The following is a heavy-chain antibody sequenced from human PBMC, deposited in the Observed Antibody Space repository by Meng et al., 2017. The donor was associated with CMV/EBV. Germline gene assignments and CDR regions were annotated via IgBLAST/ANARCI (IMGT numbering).Heavy chain of an antibody. J-gene: IGHJ4*02. Sequence: GESLKISCAASGFTFSSFDMHWVRQAPGKGLEWVAGISCDGSSKYYADSVKGRFTISRDNSKNTMYLQMNSLRAEDTAVYYCASNSALYCSGGSCYSENYWDFWGQGTLVTVSS. CDR3: ASNSALYCSGGSCYSENYWDF. CDR1: GFTFSSFD. CDR2: ISCDGSSK. V-gene: IGHV3-30-3*01. D-gene: IGHD2-15*01.